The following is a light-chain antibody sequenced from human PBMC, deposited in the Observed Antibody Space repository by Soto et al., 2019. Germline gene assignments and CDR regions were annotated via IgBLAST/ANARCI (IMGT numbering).Light chain of an antibody. CDR3: QQYASSQGT. V-gene: IGKV3-20*01. CDR1: QSVSSGY. J-gene: IGKJ1*01. CDR2: GAS. Sequence: EIVLKLSPGTLSLSPGERATLSCRASQSVSSGYLAWYQQKPGQAPRLLIYGASSRATGIPDRFSGSGSGTDFTLTISRLEPEDFAVYYCQQYASSQGTFAQGTKVDIK.